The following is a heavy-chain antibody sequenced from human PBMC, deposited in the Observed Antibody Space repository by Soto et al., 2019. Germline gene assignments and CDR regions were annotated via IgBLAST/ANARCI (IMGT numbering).Heavy chain of an antibody. CDR2: IRSNGGST. CDR1: GFTFSSYA. V-gene: IGHV3-64D*08. J-gene: IGHJ4*02. Sequence: GGSLRLSCSASGFTFSSYAMHWVRQAPGKGLEYVSAIRSNGGSTYYADSVKGRFTISRDNSKNTLYLQMSSLRAEDTAVYYCVKDNGDYVYDYWGQGTLVTVSS. CDR3: VKDNGDYVYDY. D-gene: IGHD4-17*01.